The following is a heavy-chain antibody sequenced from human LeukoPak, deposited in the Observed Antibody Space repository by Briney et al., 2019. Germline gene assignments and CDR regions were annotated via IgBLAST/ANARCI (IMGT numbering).Heavy chain of an antibody. D-gene: IGHD6-19*01. CDR3: ALCPYGCSSGCPFDY. CDR2: ISGSGGST. J-gene: IGHJ4*02. V-gene: IGHV3-23*01. CDR1: GFTFSNYA. Sequence: GGSLRLSCAASGFTFSNYAMSWVRQAPGKGLEWVSGISGSGGSTYYADSVKGRFTISRDNSKSTLYLQMNSLRAEDTAVYYCALCPYGCSSGCPFDYWGQGTLVTVSS.